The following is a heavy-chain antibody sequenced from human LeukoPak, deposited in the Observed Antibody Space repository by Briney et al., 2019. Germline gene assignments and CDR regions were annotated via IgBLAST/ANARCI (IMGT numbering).Heavy chain of an antibody. CDR2: IYSGGST. CDR1: GFTVSSNC. V-gene: IGHV3-53*01. Sequence: GRSLRLSCAASGFTVSSNCMSWVRQAPGKGLEWVSVIYSGGSTYYADSVKGRFTISRDNSKNTLYLQMNSLRAEDTAVYYCLARFDYWGQGTLVTVSS. J-gene: IGHJ4*02. CDR3: LARFDY.